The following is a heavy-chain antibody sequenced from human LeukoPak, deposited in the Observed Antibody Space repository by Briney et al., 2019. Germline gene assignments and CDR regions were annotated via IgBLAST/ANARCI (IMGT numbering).Heavy chain of an antibody. Sequence: GEPLRISCKSSGYSFTSYWISWVRQMPGKGLEWMGRIDPSDSYTNYSPSFQGHVTISADKSISTAYLQWSSLKASDTAMYYCARQVSGTFWSDPWGQGTLVTVSS. V-gene: IGHV5-10-1*01. D-gene: IGHD6-19*01. CDR1: GYSFTSYW. CDR2: IDPSDSYT. CDR3: ARQVSGTFWSDP. J-gene: IGHJ5*02.